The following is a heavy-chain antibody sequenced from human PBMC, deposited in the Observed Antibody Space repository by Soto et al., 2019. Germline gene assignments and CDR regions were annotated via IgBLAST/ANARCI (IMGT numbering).Heavy chain of an antibody. Sequence: QVQLVQSGAEVKKPGSSVKVSCKASGGTFSSYAISWVRQAPGQGLEWMGGIIPIFGTANYAQKFQGRVTITADESTSTAYMELSSLRSGDTAVYYCARENPGVVITPQYFDYWGQGTLVTVSS. V-gene: IGHV1-69*01. D-gene: IGHD3-22*01. CDR1: GGTFSSYA. J-gene: IGHJ4*02. CDR2: IIPIFGTA. CDR3: ARENPGVVITPQYFDY.